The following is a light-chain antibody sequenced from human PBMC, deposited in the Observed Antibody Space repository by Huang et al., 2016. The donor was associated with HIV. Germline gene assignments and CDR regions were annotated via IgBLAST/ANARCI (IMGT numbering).Light chain of an antibody. V-gene: IGKV1-39*01. CDR3: QQSYSALGLT. J-gene: IGKJ4*01. CDR2: VAS. Sequence: DIQMTQSPSSLSASVGDRVTIACRASQSIVTYLNWYQQKPGKAPRLLIHVASRLQSGVPSRFSGSGSGTDFNLTISSLQPEDFATYYCQQSYSALGLTFGGGTKVEIK. CDR1: QSIVTY.